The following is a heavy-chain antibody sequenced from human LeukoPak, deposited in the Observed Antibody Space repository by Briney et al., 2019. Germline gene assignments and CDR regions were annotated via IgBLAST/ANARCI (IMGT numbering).Heavy chain of an antibody. Sequence: TSETLSLTCAVSGGSISSSNWWSWVRQPPGKGLEWIGEIYHSGSTNYNPSLKSRATISVDTSKNHVSLKVSSVTAADTAVYYCARGASGTLYDAFDIWGQGTMVTVSS. CDR2: IYHSGST. V-gene: IGHV4-4*02. D-gene: IGHD1-26*01. J-gene: IGHJ3*02. CDR1: GGSISSSNW. CDR3: ARGASGTLYDAFDI.